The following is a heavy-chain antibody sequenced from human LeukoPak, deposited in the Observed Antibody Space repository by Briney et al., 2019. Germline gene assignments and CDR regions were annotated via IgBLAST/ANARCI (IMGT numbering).Heavy chain of an antibody. D-gene: IGHD3-16*02. CDR3: ARGPPDRADI. Sequence: SETLSLTCSVSGASISPSYWSWLRQPPGRGLEWIGYVYNSGTTNYNTSLASRVTISLDTSKNQFSLRLSSVSAVDTAVYYCARGPPDRADIWGQGTMVTVSS. CDR2: VYNSGTT. V-gene: IGHV4-59*01. CDR1: GASISPSY. J-gene: IGHJ3*02.